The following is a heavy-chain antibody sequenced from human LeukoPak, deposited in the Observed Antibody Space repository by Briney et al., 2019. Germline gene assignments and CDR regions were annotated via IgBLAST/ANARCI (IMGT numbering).Heavy chain of an antibody. CDR3: ARLAVDQYNWFDP. D-gene: IGHD2-15*01. Sequence: GGSLRLSCAASGFTFSDYYMSWIRQAPGKGLEWVSYISSSGSTVYYADSVKGRFTISRDNAKNSLYLQMNSLRAEDTAVYYCARLAVDQYNWFDPWGQGTLVTVSS. V-gene: IGHV3-11*01. CDR2: ISSSGSTV. CDR1: GFTFSDYY. J-gene: IGHJ5*02.